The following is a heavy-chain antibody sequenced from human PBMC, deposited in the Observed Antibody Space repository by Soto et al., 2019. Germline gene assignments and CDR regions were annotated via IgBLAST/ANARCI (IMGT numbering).Heavy chain of an antibody. CDR2: IIPIFGTA. V-gene: IGHV1-69*01. Sequence: QVQLVQSGAEVKKPGSSVXVXXKASGGTFSSYAISWXRQAPGQGLEWMGGIIPIFGTANYAQKFQGRVTITADESTSTAYMELSSLRSEDTAVYYCASIITYYFDYWGQGTLVTVSS. CDR1: GGTFSSYA. CDR3: ASIITYYFDY. D-gene: IGHD3-10*01. J-gene: IGHJ4*02.